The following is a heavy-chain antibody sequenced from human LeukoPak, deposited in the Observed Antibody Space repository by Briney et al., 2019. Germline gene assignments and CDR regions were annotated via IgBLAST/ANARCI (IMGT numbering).Heavy chain of an antibody. CDR1: GGTFSSYA. V-gene: IGHV1-69*05. CDR3: ARGDYYGSGISYYYYMGV. Sequence: SVKVSCKASGGTFSSYAISWVRQAPGQGLEWMGGIIPIFGTANYAQKFQGRVTITTDESTSTAYMELSSLRSKDTAVYYCARGDYYGSGISYYYYMGVWGKGTTVTVSS. D-gene: IGHD3-10*01. J-gene: IGHJ6*03. CDR2: IIPIFGTA.